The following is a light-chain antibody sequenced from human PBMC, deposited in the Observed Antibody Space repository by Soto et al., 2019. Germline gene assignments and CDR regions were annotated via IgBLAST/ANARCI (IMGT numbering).Light chain of an antibody. J-gene: IGKJ4*01. CDR1: QSVSSS. CDR2: GAS. CDR3: QQYGSSPPLT. V-gene: IGKV3-20*01. Sequence: DIVLTQSPGTLSLSPGERATLSCRASQSVSSSLAWYQQKPGEAPRLLIHGASSRATGIPDRFSGSGSGTDFTLTISRLEPEDFAVYYCQQYGSSPPLTFGGGTKVDIK.